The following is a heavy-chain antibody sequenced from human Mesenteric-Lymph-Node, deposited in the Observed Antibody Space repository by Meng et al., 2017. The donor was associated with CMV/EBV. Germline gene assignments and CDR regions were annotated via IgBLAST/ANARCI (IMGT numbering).Heavy chain of an antibody. Sequence: GESLKISCAASEFTVSYNYMSWVRQAPGKGLEWVSIIYSDSGTYYADSVKGRFTISTDNSKNTLYLQMNSLRAEDTAVYYCARTYYGEDWGQGTLVTVSS. CDR3: ARTYYGED. V-gene: IGHV3-66*02. CDR2: IYSDSGT. D-gene: IGHD4-17*01. CDR1: EFTVSYNY. J-gene: IGHJ4*02.